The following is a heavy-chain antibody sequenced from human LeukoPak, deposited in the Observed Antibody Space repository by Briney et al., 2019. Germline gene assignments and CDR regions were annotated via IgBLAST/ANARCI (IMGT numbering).Heavy chain of an antibody. Sequence: SETLSLTCTVSGGSISSYYWGWIRQPPGKGLEWIGYIYDSGSTNYNPSLKSRVTISVDTSKNQFSLKLSSVTAADTAVYYCARGRRITGTTPHLPPIDYWGQGTLVTVSS. CDR2: IYDSGST. V-gene: IGHV4-59*01. CDR1: GGSISSYY. CDR3: ARGRRITGTTPHLPPIDY. D-gene: IGHD1-7*01. J-gene: IGHJ4*02.